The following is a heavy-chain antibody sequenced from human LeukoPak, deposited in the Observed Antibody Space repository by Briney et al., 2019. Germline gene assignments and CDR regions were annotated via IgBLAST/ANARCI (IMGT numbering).Heavy chain of an antibody. D-gene: IGHD2-21*02. CDR1: GYSISSGYY. Sequence: AETLSLTCTVSGYSISSGYYWGWIRQPPGKGLEWIGSIYHSGSTYYNPSLKSRVTISVDTSKNQFSLKLSSVTAADTAVYYCARGPHIVVVTALDYWGQGTLVTVPS. CDR3: ARGPHIVVVTALDY. V-gene: IGHV4-38-2*02. J-gene: IGHJ4*02. CDR2: IYHSGST.